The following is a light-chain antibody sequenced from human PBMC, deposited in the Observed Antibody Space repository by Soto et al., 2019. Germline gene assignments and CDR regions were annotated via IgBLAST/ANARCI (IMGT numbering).Light chain of an antibody. V-gene: IGKV3-20*01. J-gene: IGKJ1*01. CDR2: GAS. Sequence: ELVLTQSPGTLSLSPGERGTLSCRASQSVSNNYLTWYQQKPGQAPRLLIYGASNRATGIPDRFSGSGSGTDFTLTISRLEPEDFAVYYCQQYGSSGTFGQGTKGDIK. CDR3: QQYGSSGT. CDR1: QSVSNNY.